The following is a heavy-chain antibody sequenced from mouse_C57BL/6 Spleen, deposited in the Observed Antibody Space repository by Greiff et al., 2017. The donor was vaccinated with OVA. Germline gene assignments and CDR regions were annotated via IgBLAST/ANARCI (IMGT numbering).Heavy chain of an antibody. CDR2: FHPYNDDT. Sequence: QVQLQQSGAELVKPGASVTMSCKASGYTFTTYPIEWVKQNHGKSLEWIGNFHPYNDDTQYTEKFKGTATLTVEKSSSTVYLALSRLTSDDSAVYYCARRGYYGYYAMDDWGQGTSVTVSS. CDR3: ARRGYYGYYAMDD. CDR1: GYTFTTYP. J-gene: IGHJ4*01. D-gene: IGHD1-1*01. V-gene: IGHV1-47*01.